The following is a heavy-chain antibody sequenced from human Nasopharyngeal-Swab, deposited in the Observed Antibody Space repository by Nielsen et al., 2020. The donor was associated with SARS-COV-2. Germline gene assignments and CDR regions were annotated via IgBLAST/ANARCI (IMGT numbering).Heavy chain of an antibody. J-gene: IGHJ6*03. D-gene: IGHD3-3*01. CDR1: GLSFRGYW. V-gene: IGHV3-7*03. CDR3: AKITADYDFWSHQYYYYMDV. CDR2: IKNDGSEK. Sequence: SLNIPCASTGLSFRGYWMTWVRQAPGKGLEWVANIKNDGSEKFYGDSVKGRFTISRDNAKNSLFLQMSTLRAEDTAVYYCAKITADYDFWSHQYYYYMDVWGKGTTVTVSS.